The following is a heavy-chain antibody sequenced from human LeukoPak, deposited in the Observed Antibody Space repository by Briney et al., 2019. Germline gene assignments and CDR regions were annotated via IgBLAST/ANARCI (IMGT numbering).Heavy chain of an antibody. V-gene: IGHV3-30*18. D-gene: IGHD6-6*01. CDR2: TSYDGSNK. J-gene: IGHJ5*02. CDR3: VKASSSSPQYNWFDA. Sequence: GGSLRLSCAASGFTFSSYGMHWVRQAPGKGLEWVAVTSYDGSNKYYADSVKGRFTISRDNSKNTLYLQMNSLRAEDTALYYCVKASSSSPQYNWFDAWGQGTLVTVSS. CDR1: GFTFSSYG.